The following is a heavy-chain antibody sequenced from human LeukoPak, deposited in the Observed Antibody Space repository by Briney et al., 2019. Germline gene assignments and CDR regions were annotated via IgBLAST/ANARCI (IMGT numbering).Heavy chain of an antibody. CDR1: GYSFTSYW. CDR2: IYPGDSDT. J-gene: IGHJ4*02. Sequence: GESLKISCKGSGYSFTSYWIGWVRQMPGKGLEWMGIIYPGDSDTRYSPSFQGQVTISADKSISTAYLQLSSLKASDTAMYYCARAGRFLEWLSNFDYWGQGTLVTVSS. CDR3: ARAGRFLEWLSNFDY. V-gene: IGHV5-51*01. D-gene: IGHD3-3*01.